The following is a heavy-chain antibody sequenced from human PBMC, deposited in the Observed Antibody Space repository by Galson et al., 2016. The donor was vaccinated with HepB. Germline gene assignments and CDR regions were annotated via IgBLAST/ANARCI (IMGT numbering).Heavy chain of an antibody. CDR3: AKDNGRPLRFLEWTYYYHGMDV. J-gene: IGHJ6*02. Sequence: SLRLSCAASGFTFSSNPMTWVRQAPGKGLEWVSTISGSGDSTYYADAVKGRFAISRDNSKNTLYLQIHSLKAEDTAVYYCAKDNGRPLRFLEWTYYYHGMDVWGQGTTVTVSS. D-gene: IGHD3-3*01. CDR1: GFTFSSNP. CDR2: ISGSGDST. V-gene: IGHV3-23*01.